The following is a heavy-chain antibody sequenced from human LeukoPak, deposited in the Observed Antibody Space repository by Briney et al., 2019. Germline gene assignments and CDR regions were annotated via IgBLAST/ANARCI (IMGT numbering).Heavy chain of an antibody. CDR3: ASGPGIAAAGTSFDY. CDR2: ISGSGGST. V-gene: IGHV3-23*01. D-gene: IGHD6-13*01. Sequence: GGSLRLSCAASGFTFSSYGMSWVRQAPGKGLEWVSTISGSGGSTYYTDSVKGRFTISRDNAKKSLYLQMNSLRAEDTAVYYCASGPGIAAAGTSFDYWGQGTLVTVSS. J-gene: IGHJ4*02. CDR1: GFTFSSYG.